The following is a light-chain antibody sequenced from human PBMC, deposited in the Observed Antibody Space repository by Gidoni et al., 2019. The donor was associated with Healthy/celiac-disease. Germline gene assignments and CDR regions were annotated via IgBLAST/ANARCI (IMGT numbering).Light chain of an antibody. CDR1: QSISSY. Sequence: DIQLTQSPSSLSAPVGDRVTITCRASQSISSYLNWYQQKPGKAPKLLIYAASSLQSGVPSRFSGSGSGTDFTLTISSLQPEDFATYYCQQSYSTPPLTCGGGTKVEIK. J-gene: IGKJ4*01. CDR3: QQSYSTPPLT. CDR2: AAS. V-gene: IGKV1-39*01.